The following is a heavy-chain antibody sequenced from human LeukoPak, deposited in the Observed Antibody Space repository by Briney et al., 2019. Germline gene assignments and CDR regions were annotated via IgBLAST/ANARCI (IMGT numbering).Heavy chain of an antibody. J-gene: IGHJ4*02. CDR2: IKQDGSHK. Sequence: PGGSLRLSCAASGFTFSSYAMSWVRQAPGKGLEWVANIKQDGSHKYHVDSVKGRFAISRDNAKNSLYLQMNSLRVEDTAVYYCVREEGYWGQGTLVTVSS. CDR1: GFTFSSYA. CDR3: VREEGY. V-gene: IGHV3-7*01.